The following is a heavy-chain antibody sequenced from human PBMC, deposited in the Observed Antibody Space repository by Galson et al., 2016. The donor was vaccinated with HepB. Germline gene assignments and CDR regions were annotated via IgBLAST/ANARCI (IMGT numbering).Heavy chain of an antibody. CDR1: GGFINSGNYY. D-gene: IGHD5-12*01. J-gene: IGHJ6*04. CDR2: IYTSGST. CDR3: ARCFVGYGRFYYYGMDV. Sequence: TLSLTCTVSGGFINSGNYYWSWIRQPAGKGLDWIGRIYTSGSTTYNPSLKSRVSISVDTSKNQFSLKLRSVTAADTAVYYCARCFVGYGRFYYYGMDVWGKGSTVTVSS. V-gene: IGHV4-61*02.